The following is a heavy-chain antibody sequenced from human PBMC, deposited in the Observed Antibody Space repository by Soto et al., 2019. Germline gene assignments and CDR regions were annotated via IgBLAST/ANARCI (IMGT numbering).Heavy chain of an antibody. D-gene: IGHD3-10*01. J-gene: IGHJ4*02. CDR2: TIPVLSMS. CDR1: GDTFNFYS. Sequence: QVQLVQSGAAVKKPGSSVKVSCKASGDTFNFYSINWVRQAPGLGLEWMGRTIPVLSMSNSAQKFQGRLTISADKSTSTAYKELSSLRSEDTAVYYCATSYGSGSQAFDYWGQGALVTVSS. CDR3: ATSYGSGSQAFDY. V-gene: IGHV1-69*02.